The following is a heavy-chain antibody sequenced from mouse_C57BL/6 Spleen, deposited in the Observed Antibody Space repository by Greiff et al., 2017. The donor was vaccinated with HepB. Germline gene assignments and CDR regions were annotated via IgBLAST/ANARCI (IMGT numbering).Heavy chain of an antibody. CDR2: IDPENGDT. D-gene: IGHD1-1*01. CDR3: TTILDYYGSSYYAMDY. J-gene: IGHJ4*01. Sequence: VQLKESGAELVRPGASVKLSCTASGFNIKDDYMHWVKQRPEQGLEWIGWIDPENGDTEYASKFQGKATITADTSSNPAYLQLSSLTSEDTAVYYCTTILDYYGSSYYAMDYWGQGTSVTVSS. V-gene: IGHV14-4*01. CDR1: GFNIKDDY.